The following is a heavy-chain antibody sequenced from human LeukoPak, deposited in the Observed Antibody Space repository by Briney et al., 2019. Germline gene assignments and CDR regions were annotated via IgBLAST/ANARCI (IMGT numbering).Heavy chain of an antibody. J-gene: IGHJ4*02. D-gene: IGHD2-21*02. CDR3: AKDIALYCGGDCYHDY. V-gene: IGHV3-30*18. Sequence: GGSLRLSCAASGFTFSSYSMHWVRQAPGKGLEWVAVISYDGSNKYYADSLKGRFTISRDNSKNTLYLQMNRLRAEDTAVYYCAKDIALYCGGDCYHDYWGQGTLVTVSS. CDR1: GFTFSSYS. CDR2: ISYDGSNK.